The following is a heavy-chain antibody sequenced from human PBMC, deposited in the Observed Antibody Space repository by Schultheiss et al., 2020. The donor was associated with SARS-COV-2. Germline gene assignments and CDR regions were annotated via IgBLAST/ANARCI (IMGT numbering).Heavy chain of an antibody. CDR2: IYYSGST. V-gene: IGHV4-61*01. Sequence: SQTLSLTCTVSGCSVSSGSYYWSWIRQPPGKGLEWIGYIYYSGSTNYNPSLKSRVTISVDTSKNQFSLKLSSVTAADTAVYYCARTPYGMDVWGQGTTVTVSS. CDR3: ARTPYGMDV. CDR1: GCSVSSGSYY. J-gene: IGHJ6*02.